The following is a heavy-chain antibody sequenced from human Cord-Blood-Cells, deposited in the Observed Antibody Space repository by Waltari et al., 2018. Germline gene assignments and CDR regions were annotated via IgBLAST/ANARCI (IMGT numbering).Heavy chain of an antibody. CDR3: ARGSRYCSSTSCYAFDI. V-gene: IGHV1-8*03. CDR1: AYTFTSYN. CDR2: MNPNSGNT. J-gene: IGHJ3*02. D-gene: IGHD2-2*01. Sequence: VQPVPSAAEVKKPGPSAKVSCKASAYTFTSYNIHWVRQATRPGLEWMGWMNPNSGNTGYAQKFQGRVTITRNTSISTAYMELSSLRSEDTAVYYCARGSRYCSSTSCYAFDIWGQGTMVTVSS.